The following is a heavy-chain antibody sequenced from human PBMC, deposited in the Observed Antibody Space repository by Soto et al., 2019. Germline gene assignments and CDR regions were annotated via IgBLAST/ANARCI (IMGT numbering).Heavy chain of an antibody. CDR3: ARDYYYGSGSNYYYYGMDV. V-gene: IGHV3-21*01. CDR1: GFTFSSYS. Sequence: EVQLVESGGGLVKPGGSLRLSCAASGFTFSSYSMNWVRQAPGKGLEWVSSISSSSSYIYYADSVKGRFTISRDNAKNSLYLQINSLRAEDTAVYYCARDYYYGSGSNYYYYGMDVWGQGTTVTVSS. CDR2: ISSSSSYI. J-gene: IGHJ6*02. D-gene: IGHD3-10*01.